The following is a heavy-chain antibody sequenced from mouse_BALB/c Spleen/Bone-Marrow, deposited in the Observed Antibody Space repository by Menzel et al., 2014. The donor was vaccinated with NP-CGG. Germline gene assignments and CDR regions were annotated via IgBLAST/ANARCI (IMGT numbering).Heavy chain of an antibody. CDR3: TRSRYGDY. Sequence: VQLKDSGPELVKPGASVKISCKTSGYTFTDCTMHWVKQSHGKSLEWIGHINPNIGGTSYNQKFKGKATLTLDKSSSTAYMELRSLTSEDSAVYYCTRSRYGDYWGQGTTLTVSS. V-gene: IGHV1-22*01. J-gene: IGHJ2*01. D-gene: IGHD2-14*01. CDR2: INPNIGGT. CDR1: GYTFTDCT.